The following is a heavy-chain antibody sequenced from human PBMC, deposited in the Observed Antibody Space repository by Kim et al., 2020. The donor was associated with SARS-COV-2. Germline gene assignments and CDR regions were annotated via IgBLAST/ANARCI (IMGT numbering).Heavy chain of an antibody. D-gene: IGHD5-12*01. J-gene: IGHJ6*02. CDR1: GGSISSYY. Sequence: SETLSLTCTVSGGSISSYYWSWIRQPPGKGLEWIGYIYYSGSTNYNPSLKSRVTISVDTSKNQFSLKLSSVTAADTAVYYCARVDYSGYDNYYYYGMDVWGQGTTVTVSS. CDR3: ARVDYSGYDNYYYYGMDV. CDR2: IYYSGST. V-gene: IGHV4-59*01.